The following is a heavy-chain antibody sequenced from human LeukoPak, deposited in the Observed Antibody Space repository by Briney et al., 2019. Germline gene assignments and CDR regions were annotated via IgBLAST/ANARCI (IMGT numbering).Heavy chain of an antibody. CDR1: DVSIGTYY. CDR2: INDSGTT. Sequence: PSETLSLTCSVSDVSIGTYYWSWFRQPPGKGLEWIGYINDSGTTSYNPSLKRRVTISVDTSKNQFFLNLRSATAADTAVYYCARLEDYVLEYWGLGTLVTVSS. CDR3: ARLEDYVLEY. V-gene: IGHV4-59*08. J-gene: IGHJ4*02. D-gene: IGHD4-17*01.